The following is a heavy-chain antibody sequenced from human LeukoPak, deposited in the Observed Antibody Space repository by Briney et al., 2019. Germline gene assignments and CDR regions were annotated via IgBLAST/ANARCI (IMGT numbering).Heavy chain of an antibody. D-gene: IGHD2-2*01. J-gene: IGHJ4*02. CDR1: GGSISSGGYY. V-gene: IGHV4-30-4*08. Sequence: PSQTLSLTCTVSGGSISSGGYYWSWIRQLPGKGLEWIGYIYYSGSTYYNPSLKSRVTISVDTSKNQFSLKLSSVTAADTAVYYCARVRIRDQLPDYWGQGTLVTVSS. CDR2: IYYSGST. CDR3: ARVRIRDQLPDY.